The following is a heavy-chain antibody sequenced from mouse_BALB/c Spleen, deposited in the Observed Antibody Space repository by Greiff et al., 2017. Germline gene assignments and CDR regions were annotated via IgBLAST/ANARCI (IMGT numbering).Heavy chain of an antibody. CDR2: ISSGGGYT. CDR1: GFTFSSYG. J-gene: IGHJ2*01. D-gene: IGHD1-2*01. V-gene: IGHV5-6*02. Sequence: EVKLVESGGDLVKPGGSLKLSCAASGFTFSSYGMSWVRQTPDKRLEWVATISSGGGYTYYPDSVKGRFTISRDNAKNTLYLHMSSLKSEDTAMYYCASQAITTDTFYYFDYWGQGTTLTVSS. CDR3: ASQAITTDTFYYFDY.